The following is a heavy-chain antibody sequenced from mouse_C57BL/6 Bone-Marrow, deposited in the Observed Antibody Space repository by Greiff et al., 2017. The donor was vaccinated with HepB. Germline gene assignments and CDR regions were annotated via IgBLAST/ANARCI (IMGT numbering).Heavy chain of an antibody. CDR3: TRLGGIEGYLYYFDY. V-gene: IGHV5-9-1*02. CDR2: ISSGGDYI. D-gene: IGHD2-3*01. CDR1: GFTFSSYA. J-gene: IGHJ2*01. Sequence: EVKLVESGEGLVKPGGSLKLSCAASGFTFSSYAMSWVRQTPEKRLEWVAYISSGGDYIYCADTVKGRFTISRDNARNALYLQMSSLKSEDTAMYYCTRLGGIEGYLYYFDYWGQGTTLTVSS.